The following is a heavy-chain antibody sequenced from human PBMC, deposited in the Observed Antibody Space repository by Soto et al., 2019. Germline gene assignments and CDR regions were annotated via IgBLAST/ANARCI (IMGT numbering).Heavy chain of an antibody. J-gene: IGHJ5*01. CDR1: GGTFSSSA. CDR3: ARIGDRSWFDS. D-gene: IGHD2-15*01. CDR2: IIPMFGTA. V-gene: IGHV1-69*01. Sequence: QVQLVQSGAEAKKPGSSVKVSCKASGGTFSSSAISWLRQAPGQGLAWMGGIIPMFGTADNAQKFQGRVTITADESTSTAYMELSSLRSEDTATYYCARIGDRSWFDSWGQGTLVTVSS.